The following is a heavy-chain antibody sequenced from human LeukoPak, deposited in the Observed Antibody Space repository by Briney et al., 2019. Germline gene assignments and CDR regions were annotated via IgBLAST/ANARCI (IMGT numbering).Heavy chain of an antibody. CDR1: GYTFTSYG. D-gene: IGHD1-26*01. CDR3: ARSVVGATEGI. J-gene: IGHJ3*02. CDR2: INPNSGGT. V-gene: IGHV1-2*02. Sequence: ASVKVSCKASGYTFTSYGISWVRQAPGQGLEWMGWINPNSGGTNYAQKFQGRVTMTRDTSISTAYMELSRLRSDDTAVYYCARSVVGATEGIWGQGTMVTVSS.